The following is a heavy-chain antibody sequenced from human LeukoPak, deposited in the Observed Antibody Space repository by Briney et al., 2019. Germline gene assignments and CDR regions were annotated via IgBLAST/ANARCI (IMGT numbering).Heavy chain of an antibody. CDR2: IRSKAYGGTT. D-gene: IGHD3-10*01. Sequence: GGSLRLSCTASGFTFGDYAMSWVRQAPGKGLEWVGFIRSKAYGGTTEYAASAKGRFTISRDDSKSIAYLQMNSLKTEDTAVYYCTRIIIMDFDYWGQGTLVTVSS. J-gene: IGHJ4*02. CDR1: GFTFGDYA. CDR3: TRIIIMDFDY. V-gene: IGHV3-49*04.